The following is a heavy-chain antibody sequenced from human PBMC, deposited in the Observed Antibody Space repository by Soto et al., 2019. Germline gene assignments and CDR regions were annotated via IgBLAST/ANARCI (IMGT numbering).Heavy chain of an antibody. V-gene: IGHV4-30-4*01. Sequence: QVQLQESGPGLVKPSQTLSLTCTVSGGSISSGDYYWSWIRQPPGKGLEWIGYIYYSGSTYYNPSLKSRLTISVDTSHNQFPLKLSSVTAADTAVYYCASEKGAYYFDYWGQGTLVTVSS. CDR3: ASEKGAYYFDY. CDR2: IYYSGST. J-gene: IGHJ4*02. CDR1: GGSISSGDYY. D-gene: IGHD3-16*01.